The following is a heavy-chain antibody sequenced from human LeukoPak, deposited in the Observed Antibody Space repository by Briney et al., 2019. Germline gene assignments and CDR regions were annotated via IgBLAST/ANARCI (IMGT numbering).Heavy chain of an antibody. CDR1: GYTFTSYG. J-gene: IGHJ3*02. CDR2: ISAYNGNT. Sequence: ASVKVSCKASGYTFTSYGISWVRQAPGQGLEWMGWISAYNGNTNYAQKLQGRVTMTTDTSTSTAYMELRSLRSDDTAVYYCARRATYYYDSSGYPLWAFDIWGQGTMVTVSS. V-gene: IGHV1-18*01. D-gene: IGHD3-22*01. CDR3: ARRATYYYDSSGYPLWAFDI.